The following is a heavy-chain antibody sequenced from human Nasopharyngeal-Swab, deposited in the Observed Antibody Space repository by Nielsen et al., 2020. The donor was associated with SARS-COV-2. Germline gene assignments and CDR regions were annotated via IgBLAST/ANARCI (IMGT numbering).Heavy chain of an antibody. CDR3: TTDFYFDY. V-gene: IGHV3-73*01. Sequence: VRQMPGKGLEWLGRIGDKDHNYPTTYGASVKGRFTISRDDSKNTAFLQMDSLKTEDTALYYCTTDFYFDYWGQGTLVTVSS. CDR2: IGDKDHNYPT. J-gene: IGHJ4*02.